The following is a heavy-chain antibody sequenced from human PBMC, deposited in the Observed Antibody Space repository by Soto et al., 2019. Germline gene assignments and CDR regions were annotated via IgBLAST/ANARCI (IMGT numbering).Heavy chain of an antibody. CDR3: ARDGYSYGYRSYNWFDP. CDR2: TIPIFGTA. Sequence: SVKVSCKASGGTFSSYAISWVRQAPGQGLEWMGGTIPIFGTANYAQKFQGRVTITADKSTSTAYMELSSLRSEDTAVYYCARDGYSYGYRSYNWFDPWGQGTLVTVSS. D-gene: IGHD5-18*01. J-gene: IGHJ5*02. CDR1: GGTFSSYA. V-gene: IGHV1-69*06.